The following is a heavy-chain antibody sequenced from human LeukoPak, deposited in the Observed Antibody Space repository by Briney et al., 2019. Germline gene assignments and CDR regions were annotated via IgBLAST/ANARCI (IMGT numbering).Heavy chain of an antibody. D-gene: IGHD1-26*01. CDR2: IYYSGST. J-gene: IGHJ6*03. CDR3: AREKFSGYYYMDV. V-gene: IGHV4-39*07. CDR1: GGSISSSSYY. Sequence: SETLSLTCTVSGGSISSSSYYWGWIRQPPGKGLEWIGSIYYSGSTYYNPSLKSRVTISVDTSKNQFSLKLSSVTAADTAVYYCAREKFSGYYYMDVWGKGTTVTVSS.